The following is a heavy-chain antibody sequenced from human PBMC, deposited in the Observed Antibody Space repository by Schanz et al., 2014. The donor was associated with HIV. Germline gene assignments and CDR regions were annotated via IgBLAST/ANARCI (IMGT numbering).Heavy chain of an antibody. J-gene: IGHJ4*02. CDR1: GYTFTGYY. Sequence: QVQLVQSGAEVKKPGASVKVSCKASGYTFTGYYMHWVRQAPGQGLEWMGWINPSSGGTNYAQKFQGRVTMTRDTSISTAYVELRSLRSDDTAVYYCARVGSGSYYVRYFDYWGQGTLVTVSS. V-gene: IGHV1-2*02. CDR2: INPSSGGT. CDR3: ARVGSGSYYVRYFDY. D-gene: IGHD3-10*01.